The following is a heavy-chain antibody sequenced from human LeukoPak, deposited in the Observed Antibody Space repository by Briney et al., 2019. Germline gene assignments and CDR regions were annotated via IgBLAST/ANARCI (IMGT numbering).Heavy chain of an antibody. V-gene: IGHV4-4*07. Sequence: SETLSLTCTVSGGSISSYDWSWIRQPAGKRLEWIGRIYTSGSPNYNPSLKSRLILSVDTSKNQFSLKLSSVTAADTAVYYCAREAYCGGDCYSGFDYWGQGTLVTVSS. CDR1: GGSISSYD. CDR3: AREAYCGGDCYSGFDY. J-gene: IGHJ4*02. CDR2: IYTSGSP. D-gene: IGHD2-21*02.